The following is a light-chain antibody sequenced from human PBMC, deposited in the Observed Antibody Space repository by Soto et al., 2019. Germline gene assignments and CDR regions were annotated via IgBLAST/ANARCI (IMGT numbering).Light chain of an antibody. Sequence: DIQMTQSPSSLSAYVGDTVTITCRASQGISNHLAWFQQKAGKAPKALIFAASALQGGVPSRFSGRGSGTDFTLTISSLLPDDFATYYCQHYLSYPVTFGQGTRLEV. J-gene: IGKJ5*01. CDR1: QGISNH. V-gene: IGKV1-16*01. CDR2: AAS. CDR3: QHYLSYPVT.